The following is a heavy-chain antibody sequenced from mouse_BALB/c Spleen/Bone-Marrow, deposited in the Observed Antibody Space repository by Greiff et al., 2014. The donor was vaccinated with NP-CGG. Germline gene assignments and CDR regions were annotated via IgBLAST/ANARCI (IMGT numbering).Heavy chain of an antibody. Sequence: EVQLQQSGPELVKPGASVKISCKASGYSFTDYYMHWVKQSHVKSLEWIGRINPYNGATSYNQIFKDKASLTVDKSSTTAYMEIHSLTSEDSAVYYCATDRYDEDYAMDYWGQGTSVTVSS. CDR2: INPYNGAT. CDR1: GYSFTDYY. J-gene: IGHJ4*01. CDR3: ATDRYDEDYAMDY. V-gene: IGHV1-31*01. D-gene: IGHD2-14*01.